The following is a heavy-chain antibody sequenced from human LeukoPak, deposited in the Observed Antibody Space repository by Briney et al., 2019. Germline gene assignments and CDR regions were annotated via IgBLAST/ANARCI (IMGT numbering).Heavy chain of an antibody. V-gene: IGHV3-7*01. Sequence: GGPLRLSCVASGFTFKTFWMSWLRQAPGKGLEWVANIAEDGSHTYYVDSVKDRFTISRDNAKNSLFLQMTSLGVEDTAVYFCARYRGSYNLTTPRLDYWGHGTLVTVSS. CDR2: IAEDGSHT. J-gene: IGHJ4*01. D-gene: IGHD2-15*01. CDR3: ARYRGSYNLTTPRLDY. CDR1: GFTFKTFW.